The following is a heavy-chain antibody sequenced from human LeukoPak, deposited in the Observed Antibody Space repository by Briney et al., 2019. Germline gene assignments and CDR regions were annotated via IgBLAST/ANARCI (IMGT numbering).Heavy chain of an antibody. D-gene: IGHD4-4*01. CDR2: VKTRLDDT. CDR1: GFLFSNYA. Sequence: GGSLRLSCAASGFLFSNYAMSWVRQAPGRGLEWVSAVKTRLDDTYYADSVRGRFTISRDNSRSTVYLHMKSPRAEDSALYYCAKGQTTTILGFDSWGQGALVTVSS. V-gene: IGHV3-23*01. J-gene: IGHJ4*02. CDR3: AKGQTTTILGFDS.